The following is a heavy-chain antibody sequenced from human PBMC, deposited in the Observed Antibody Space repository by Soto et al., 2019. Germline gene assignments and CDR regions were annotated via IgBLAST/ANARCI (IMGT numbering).Heavy chain of an antibody. CDR1: GFIFSDYV. J-gene: IGHJ4*02. Sequence: EVQLLESGGGLVQPGGSLRLSCAASGFIFSDYVMNWVRQAPGKGLEWVSVISGSGGSTYYADSVKGRFTISRDNSKDTLYLQMHSLRAEDTAMYYCAKAYYDILTHVYYGGQGTLVTVSS. CDR3: AKAYYDILTHVYY. D-gene: IGHD3-9*01. CDR2: ISGSGGST. V-gene: IGHV3-23*01.